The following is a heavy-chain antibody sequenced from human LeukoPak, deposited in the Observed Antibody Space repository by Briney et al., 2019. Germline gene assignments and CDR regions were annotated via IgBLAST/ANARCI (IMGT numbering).Heavy chain of an antibody. V-gene: IGHV3-53*01. J-gene: IGHJ6*02. Sequence: PGGSLRLSCAASGFTFSSYAMSWVRQAPGKGLEWVSVIYSGGSTYYADSVKGRFTISRDNSKNTLYLQMNSLRAEDTAVYYCAREESVRGGKYYYYGMDVWGQGATVTVSS. CDR2: IYSGGST. D-gene: IGHD3-10*01. CDR3: AREESVRGGKYYYYGMDV. CDR1: GFTFSSYA.